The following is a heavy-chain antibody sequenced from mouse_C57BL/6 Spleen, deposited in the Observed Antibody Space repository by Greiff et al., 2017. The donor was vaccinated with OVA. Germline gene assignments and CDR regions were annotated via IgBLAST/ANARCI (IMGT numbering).Heavy chain of an antibody. V-gene: IGHV7-1*01. Sequence: EVKVVESGGGLVQSGRSLRLSCATSGFTFSDFYMEWVRQAPGKGLEWIAASRNKANDYTTEYSASVKGRFIVSRDTSQSILYLQMNALRAEDTAIYYCARVSTGYWYFDVWGTGTTVTVSS. CDR3: ARVSTGYWYFDV. CDR1: GFTFSDFY. J-gene: IGHJ1*03. D-gene: IGHD4-1*01. CDR2: SRNKANDYTT.